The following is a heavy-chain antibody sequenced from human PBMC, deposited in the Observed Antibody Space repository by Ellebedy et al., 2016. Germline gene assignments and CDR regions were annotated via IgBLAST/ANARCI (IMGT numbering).Heavy chain of an antibody. CDR2: IYYSGST. D-gene: IGHD3-22*01. V-gene: IGHV4-38-2*02. CDR1: AYSLSSGYY. Sequence: SETLSLTXAVSAYSLSSGYYWAWIRQPPGKGLEWIGSIYYSGSTYYNPSLKTRVTISIDTSRNQFSLKLNSVTAADTAVYYCARDNYSNTRGYYYFPPYAFDSWGQGTLVTVSS. CDR3: ARDNYSNTRGYYYFPPYAFDS. J-gene: IGHJ4*02.